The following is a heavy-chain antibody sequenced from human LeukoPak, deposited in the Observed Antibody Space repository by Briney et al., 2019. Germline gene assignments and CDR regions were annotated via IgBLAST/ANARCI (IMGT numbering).Heavy chain of an antibody. CDR3: AREGSYGSTTFDY. CDR2: INSDGSST. D-gene: IGHD5-18*01. V-gene: IGHV3-74*01. Sequence: GGSLRLSCAASGFTFSSYGMPWVRHAPGKGLVWVSRINSDGSSTIYADSVKGRFTISRDNAKNTLYLQMNSLRAEDTAVYYCAREGSYGSTTFDYWGQGTLVTVSS. J-gene: IGHJ4*02. CDR1: GFTFSSYG.